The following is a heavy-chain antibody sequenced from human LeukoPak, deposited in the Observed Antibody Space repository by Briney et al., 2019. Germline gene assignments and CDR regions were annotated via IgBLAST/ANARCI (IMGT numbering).Heavy chain of an antibody. Sequence: PGGSLRLSCAASGFTFSSYGMHWVRQAPGKGLEWVAGIWSDGSNKYYADSVKGRFTTSRDNSKNTLYLQMNSLRAKDTAVYYCARDPRNCRGGTCYSGWFYPWGQGTLVTVSS. J-gene: IGHJ5*02. V-gene: IGHV3-33*01. CDR2: IWSDGSNK. CDR1: GFTFSSYG. D-gene: IGHD2-15*01. CDR3: ARDPRNCRGGTCYSGWFYP.